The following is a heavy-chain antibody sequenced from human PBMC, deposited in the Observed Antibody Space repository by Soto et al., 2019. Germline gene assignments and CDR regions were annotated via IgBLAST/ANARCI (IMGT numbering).Heavy chain of an antibody. CDR1: GGSISSSSYY. CDR2: INYSGST. J-gene: IGHJ6*03. CDR3: ARLPANFHYYYYMDV. V-gene: IGHV4-39*01. Sequence: SETLSLTCTVSGGSISSSSYYWGWIRQPPGKGLEWIGSINYSGSTYYNPSLKSRVTISVETSKNQFSLKLSSVTAADTAVYYCARLPANFHYYYYMDVWGKGTTVTVSS. D-gene: IGHD2-2*01.